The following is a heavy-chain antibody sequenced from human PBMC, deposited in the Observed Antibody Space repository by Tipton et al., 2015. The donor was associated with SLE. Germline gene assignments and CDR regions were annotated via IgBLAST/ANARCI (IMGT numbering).Heavy chain of an antibody. CDR1: GDSISSGSYF. CDR2: IHTSGNT. V-gene: IGHV4-61*02. CDR3: ARNPGY. Sequence: TLSLTCTVSGDSISSGSYFWGWIRQSAGEGLEWLGRIHTSGNTHYNPSLSSRLTISVDTSRNQFSLRLTSVTAADTAVYYCARNPGYWGRGTLVTVSS. J-gene: IGHJ4*02. D-gene: IGHD1-14*01.